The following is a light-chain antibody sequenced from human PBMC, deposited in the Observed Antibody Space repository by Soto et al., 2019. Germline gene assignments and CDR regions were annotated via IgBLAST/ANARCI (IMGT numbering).Light chain of an antibody. Sequence: DIQMTQSPSSLSASIGDRITIACRASQNIGNYLNWFQQKPGKAPKLLVYAASTLQSGVPSRFTGSGSGTDFYLTISSLQPEDFATYFCQQSHTSPRTFGPGTRVEI. V-gene: IGKV1-39*01. CDR3: QQSHTSPRT. CDR1: QNIGNY. J-gene: IGKJ1*01. CDR2: AAS.